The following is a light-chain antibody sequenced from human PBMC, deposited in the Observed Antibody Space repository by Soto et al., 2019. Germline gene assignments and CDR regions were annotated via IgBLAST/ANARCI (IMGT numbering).Light chain of an antibody. CDR1: QSISSW. Sequence: DIQMTQSPSTLSASVGDRITITCRASQSISSWLAWYQQKPGKAPKLLIYKASSSESGVPSRFSGSGSGTEFTLTISSLQPDDSATYYCQQDESGWTFGQGTKVEIK. J-gene: IGKJ1*01. V-gene: IGKV1-5*03. CDR3: QQDESGWT. CDR2: KAS.